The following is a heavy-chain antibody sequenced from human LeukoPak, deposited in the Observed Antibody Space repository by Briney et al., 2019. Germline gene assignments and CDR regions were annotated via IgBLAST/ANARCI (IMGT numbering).Heavy chain of an antibody. V-gene: IGHV3-48*02. D-gene: IGHD3-3*01. Sequence: QLWGSLRLSCGASGFTFPHYSMHWVRQAPGKGPEWVSYIGSGGTTIFYADSVKGRFTISRDDAKNSLYLQMNTLRDDDTAVYYCVRDFWSGYFDWFDSWGQGTLVTVSS. CDR3: VRDFWSGYFDWFDS. CDR1: GFTFPHYS. CDR2: IGSGGTTI. J-gene: IGHJ5*01.